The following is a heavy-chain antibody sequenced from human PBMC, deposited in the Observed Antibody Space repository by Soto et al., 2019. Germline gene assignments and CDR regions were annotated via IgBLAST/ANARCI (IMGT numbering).Heavy chain of an antibody. CDR1: GFTFSSYV. CDR3: AKARPNYYDSSGARGYYFDY. Sequence: GGSLRLSCAASGFTFSSYVMSWVRQAPGKGLEWVSAISGSGGSTYYADSVKGRFTISRDNSKNTLYLQMNSLRAEDTAVYYCAKARPNYYDSSGARGYYFDYWGQGTLVTVSS. J-gene: IGHJ4*02. D-gene: IGHD3-22*01. CDR2: ISGSGGST. V-gene: IGHV3-23*01.